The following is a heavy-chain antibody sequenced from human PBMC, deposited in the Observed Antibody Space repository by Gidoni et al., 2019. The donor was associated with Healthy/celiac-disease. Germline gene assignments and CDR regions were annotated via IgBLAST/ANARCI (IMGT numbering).Heavy chain of an antibody. CDR1: GFTVSSYG. D-gene: IGHD2-15*01. CDR3: ARDRHSGSYYFDY. Sequence: QVQLVESGGGVGQPGRSLRLSWAASGFTVSSYGVHWGRQAPGTGLEWVAVSWYAGSTKYYADSVKGRFTISRDNSKNTLYLQMNSLRAEDTAVYYCARDRHSGSYYFDYWGQGTLVTVSS. V-gene: IGHV3-33*01. CDR2: SWYAGSTK. J-gene: IGHJ4*02.